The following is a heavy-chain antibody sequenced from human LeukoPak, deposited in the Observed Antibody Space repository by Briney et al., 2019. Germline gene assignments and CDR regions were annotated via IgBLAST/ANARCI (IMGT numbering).Heavy chain of an antibody. CDR1: GGSFSGYY. V-gene: IGHV4-34*01. D-gene: IGHD2-15*01. CDR3: ARDDIVTKMERRYNWFDP. J-gene: IGHJ5*02. CDR2: INHSGST. Sequence: SETLSLTCAVYGGSFSGYYWSWIRQPPGKGLEWIGGINHSGSTNYNPSLKSRVTISVDTSKNQFSLKLSSVTAADTAVYYCARDDIVTKMERRYNWFDPWGQGTLVTVSS.